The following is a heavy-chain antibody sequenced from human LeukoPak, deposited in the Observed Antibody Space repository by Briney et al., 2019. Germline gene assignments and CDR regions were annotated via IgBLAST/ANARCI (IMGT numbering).Heavy chain of an antibody. CDR1: GGSISSYF. Sequence: SETLSLTCTVSGGSISSYFWSWIRQPPEKGLEWIGYIYYSGSTNYNPSLKSRVTISVDTSKNQFSLKLSSVTAADTAVYYCARHRSGDYYGSGPMKYWGQGTLVTVSS. CDR2: IYYSGST. J-gene: IGHJ4*02. V-gene: IGHV4-59*08. CDR3: ARHRSGDYYGSGPMKY. D-gene: IGHD3-10*01.